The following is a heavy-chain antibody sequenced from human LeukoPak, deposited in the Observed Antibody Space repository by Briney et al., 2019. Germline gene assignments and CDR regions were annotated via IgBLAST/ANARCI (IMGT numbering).Heavy chain of an antibody. V-gene: IGHV4-34*01. D-gene: IGHD4-17*01. CDR1: GGSFSGYY. CDR3: ARAYGDYRYYYYYMDV. J-gene: IGHJ6*03. CDR2: INHSGST. Sequence: SETLSLTCAVFGGSFSGYYWSWLRQRPGKGLEWIGEINHSGSTNYNPSLKSRVTISVDTSKTQFSLRVSSVTAANTAVYYCARAYGDYRYYYYYMDVWGKGTTVTVSS.